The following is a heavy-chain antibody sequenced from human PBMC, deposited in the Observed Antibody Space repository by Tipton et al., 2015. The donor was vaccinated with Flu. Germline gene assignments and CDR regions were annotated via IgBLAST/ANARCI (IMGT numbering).Heavy chain of an antibody. CDR2: IYYSGTT. CDR1: GGSISSGGYY. CDR3: ARAKRDLTGYRYYFDY. D-gene: IGHD3-9*01. Sequence: TLSLTCTVSGGSISSGGYYWSWIRQHPGKGLEWIGYIYYSGTTYYNPSLKSRVTISVDTSKNQFSLKLSSVTAADTAVYYCARAKRDLTGYRYYFDYWGQGTLVTVSS. V-gene: IGHV4-31*03. J-gene: IGHJ4*02.